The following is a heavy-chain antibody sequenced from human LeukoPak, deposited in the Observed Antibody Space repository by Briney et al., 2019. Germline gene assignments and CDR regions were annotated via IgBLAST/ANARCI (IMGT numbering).Heavy chain of an antibody. Sequence: GGSLRLSCEASGFTFSSYAMSWVRQAPGKGLDWVSGVSGSGGSTYYADSVEGRFTISRDNSKNTLYLQMSGLRAEDTAVYYCAKFASTTCCQSAFDIWGQGTMVTVS. CDR2: VSGSGGST. D-gene: IGHD2-2*01. CDR1: GFTFSSYA. V-gene: IGHV3-23*01. J-gene: IGHJ3*02. CDR3: AKFASTTCCQSAFDI.